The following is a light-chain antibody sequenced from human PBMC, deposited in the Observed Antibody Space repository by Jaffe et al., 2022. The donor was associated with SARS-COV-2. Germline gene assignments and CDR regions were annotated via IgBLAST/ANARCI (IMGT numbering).Light chain of an antibody. CDR1: ERVSIGY. J-gene: IGKJ1*01. V-gene: IGKV3-20*01. CDR3: HQYGDSGPWT. Sequence: IVLTQSPGTLSVSPGERVTLSCKASERVSIGYLGWFQQKPGHPPRLLIYGTSNRATGIPDRFSGGGSGADFTLTIDRLEPEDFAVYFCHQYGDSGPWTFGQGTKVEIK. CDR2: GTS.